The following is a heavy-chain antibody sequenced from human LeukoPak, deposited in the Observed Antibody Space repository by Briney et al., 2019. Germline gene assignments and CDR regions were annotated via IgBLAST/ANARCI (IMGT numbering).Heavy chain of an antibody. D-gene: IGHD6-19*01. J-gene: IGHJ6*03. CDR1: GFTFSDYY. CDR3: AREGLVQGYYYYYMDV. Sequence: GGSLRLSCAASGFTFSDYYMSWIRQAPGKGREWVSYISSSGSTIYYADSVKGRFTISRDNAKNSLYLQMNSLRAEDTAVYYCAREGLVQGYYYYYMDVWGKGTTVTISS. CDR2: ISSSGSTI. V-gene: IGHV3-11*04.